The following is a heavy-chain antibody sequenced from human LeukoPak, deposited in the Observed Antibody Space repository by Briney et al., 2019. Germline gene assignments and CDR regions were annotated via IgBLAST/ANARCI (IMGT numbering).Heavy chain of an antibody. CDR2: IWHDGNNK. CDR3: ARGVLYSLSDPGLAILGD. V-gene: IGHV3-33*01. D-gene: IGHD7-27*01. CDR1: GFTFSAFG. J-gene: IGHJ4*02. Sequence: GRSLRLSCIASGFTFSAFGMHWVRQAPGRGLEWVTVIWHDGNNKDYTDSVKGRFTISRDNSKNTLYLQMSNLRAEDTAVYYCARGVLYSLSDPGLAILGDWGQGTPVTVSS.